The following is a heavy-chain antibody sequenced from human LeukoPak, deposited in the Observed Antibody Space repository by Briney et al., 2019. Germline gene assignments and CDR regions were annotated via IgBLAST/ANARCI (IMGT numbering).Heavy chain of an antibody. J-gene: IGHJ4*02. Sequence: SQTLSLTCAISGDIVSSNNGAWNWIRQSPSRGLEWLGRTYYRSKWYNDFAPSMQGRITISPDTSRNQFSLQLYSVTPEDTAVYYCARDVGTSGWHTFDYWGQGTLVTVSS. CDR2: TYYRSKWYN. D-gene: IGHD6-19*01. CDR3: ARDVGTSGWHTFDY. CDR1: GDIVSSNNGA. V-gene: IGHV6-1*01.